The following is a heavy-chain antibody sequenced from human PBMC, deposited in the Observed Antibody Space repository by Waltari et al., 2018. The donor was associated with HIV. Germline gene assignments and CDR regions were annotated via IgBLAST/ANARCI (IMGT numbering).Heavy chain of an antibody. CDR1: GGSISTYA. CDR3: ARDLNAVDRGTGTPGH. J-gene: IGHJ4*02. V-gene: IGHV1-69*01. D-gene: IGHD1-1*01. CDR2: INPSVGTA. Sequence: QVQLVQSGAEVKKPGSSVKVSCKASGGSISTYAISWVRQAPGQGLEWKVGINPSVGTANYAQNFQGRVSCTADVPTSTAYMQLNSLTSKYTAVYHCARDLNAVDRGTGTPGHWGQGTLFTVSS.